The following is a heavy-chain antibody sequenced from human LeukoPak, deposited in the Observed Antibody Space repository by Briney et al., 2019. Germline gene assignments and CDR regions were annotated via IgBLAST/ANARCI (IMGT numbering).Heavy chain of an antibody. CDR3: ARKRRDIVGATTADY. V-gene: IGHV1-18*03. CDR2: ISAYNGNT. J-gene: IGHJ4*02. D-gene: IGHD1-26*01. CDR1: GYTFTSYG. Sequence: GASVKVSCKASGYTFTSYGISWVRQAPGQGLEWMGWISAYNGNTNYAQKLQGRVTMTTDTSTSTAYMELRSLRSDDMAVYYCARKRRDIVGATTADYWGQGTLVTVSS.